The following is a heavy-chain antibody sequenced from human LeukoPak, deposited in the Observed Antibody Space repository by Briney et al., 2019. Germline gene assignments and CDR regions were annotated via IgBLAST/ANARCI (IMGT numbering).Heavy chain of an antibody. D-gene: IGHD3-22*01. J-gene: IGHJ4*02. Sequence: GGSRRLSCVASGFTINNAWLSWVRQAPGKGLEWVGRIRGKTEGGATDYAAPVKGRFTISRDDSKNTLYLQMNSLKTEDTAVYYCTQSKTYYYDSSGSPFDYWGQGTLVTVSS. CDR2: IRGKTEGGAT. CDR3: TQSKTYYYDSSGSPFDY. CDR1: GFTINNAW. V-gene: IGHV3-15*01.